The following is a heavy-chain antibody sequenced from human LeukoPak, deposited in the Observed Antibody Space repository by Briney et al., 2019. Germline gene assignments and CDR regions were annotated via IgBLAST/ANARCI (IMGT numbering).Heavy chain of an antibody. V-gene: IGHV4-61*01. D-gene: IGHD6-13*01. Sequence: PSETLSLTCTVSGGSISSGSYYWSWIRQPPGKGLEWIGYIYYSGSTNHNPSLKSRVTISVDTSKNQFSLKLSSVTAADTAVYYCARDSLYSSSWYTRYFDLWGRGTLVTVSS. CDR1: GGSISSGSYY. CDR2: IYYSGST. CDR3: ARDSLYSSSWYTRYFDL. J-gene: IGHJ2*01.